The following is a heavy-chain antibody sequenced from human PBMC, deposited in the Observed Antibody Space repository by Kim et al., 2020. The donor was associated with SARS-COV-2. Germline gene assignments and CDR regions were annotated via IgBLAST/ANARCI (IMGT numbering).Heavy chain of an antibody. CDR1: GFIFSSYA. Sequence: GGSLRLSCSASGFIFSSYAMHWVRQAPGKGLECVSVISTYGGSTYYADSVKGRFTISRDNSKNTLYLQMSSLRAEDTAVYYCVKDKGYCSSTSCPYYFDYWGQGTLVTVSS. J-gene: IGHJ4*02. D-gene: IGHD2-2*01. CDR2: ISTYGGST. CDR3: VKDKGYCSSTSCPYYFDY. V-gene: IGHV3-64D*06.